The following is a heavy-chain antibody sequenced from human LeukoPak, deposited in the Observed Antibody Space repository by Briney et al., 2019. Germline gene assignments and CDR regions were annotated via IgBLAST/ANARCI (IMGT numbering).Heavy chain of an antibody. CDR2: IYYSGTT. CDR1: GDSISSTSYF. V-gene: IGHV4-39*01. CDR3: ARHKCSGIYCPFDY. D-gene: IGHD2-15*01. Sequence: PSETLSLTCTVSGDSISSTSYFWGWIRPPPGKGLEWLGTIYYSGTTYYNPSLKSRVTISVDTSKNQFSLKLSSVSASDTAVYFCARHKCSGIYCPFDYWGQGTLVTVSS. J-gene: IGHJ4*02.